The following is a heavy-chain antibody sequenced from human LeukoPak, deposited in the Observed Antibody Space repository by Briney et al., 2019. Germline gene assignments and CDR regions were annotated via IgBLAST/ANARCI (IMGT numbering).Heavy chain of an antibody. J-gene: IGHJ4*02. D-gene: IGHD3-3*01. V-gene: IGHV3-23*01. CDR2: ISGSGGST. CDR1: GFTFSSYA. Sequence: TGGSLRLSCAASGFTFSSYAMSWVRQAPGKGLEWVSAISGSGGSTYYADSVKGRFTISRDNSKNTLYLQMNSLRAEDTAVYYCARNGMSYDFWSGYTSRPNYFDYWGQGTLVTVSS. CDR3: ARNGMSYDFWSGYTSRPNYFDY.